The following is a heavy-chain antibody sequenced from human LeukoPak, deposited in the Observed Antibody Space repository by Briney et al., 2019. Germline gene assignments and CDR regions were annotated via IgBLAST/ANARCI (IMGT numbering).Heavy chain of an antibody. CDR1: GFTVSSNY. J-gene: IGHJ4*02. CDR3: AKMGPTGTFYFDY. D-gene: IGHD1-1*01. Sequence: GGSLRLSCAASGFTVSSNYMSWVRQAPGKGLEWVSVIYSGGSTYYADSVKGRFTISRDNSKNTLYLQMNSLRAEDTAVYYCAKMGPTGTFYFDYWGQGTLVTVSS. CDR2: IYSGGST. V-gene: IGHV3-53*01.